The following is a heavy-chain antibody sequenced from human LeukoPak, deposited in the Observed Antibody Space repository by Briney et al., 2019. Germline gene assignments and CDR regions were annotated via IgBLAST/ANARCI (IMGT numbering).Heavy chain of an antibody. CDR2: ISSTSSFT. J-gene: IGHJ4*02. V-gene: IGHV3-11*06. CDR3: ARAVTRVDY. Sequence: GGSLRLSCAASGFTFSDYYMSWIRQAPGKGLEWVSYISSTSSFTNYADSVKGRFTISGDNAKNSLYLQMDSLRAEDTAIYYCARAVTRVDYWGQGTLVTVSS. CDR1: GFTFSDYY. D-gene: IGHD4-17*01.